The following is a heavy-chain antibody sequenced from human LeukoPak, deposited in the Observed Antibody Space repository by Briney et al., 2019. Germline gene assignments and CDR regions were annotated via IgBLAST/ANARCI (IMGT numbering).Heavy chain of an antibody. D-gene: IGHD2-15*01. V-gene: IGHV3-7*02. J-gene: IGHJ3*02. CDR1: GFTFSRFW. CDR2: IKQDGSEK. Sequence: PGGSLRLSCAASGFTFSRFWMSWVRQAPGKGLEWVANIKQDGSEKYYVDSVKGRFTISRDNAKNSLYLQMNSLRAEDTAVYYCAAGGFKYSFNIWGQGTMVSVSS. CDR3: AAGGFKYSFNI.